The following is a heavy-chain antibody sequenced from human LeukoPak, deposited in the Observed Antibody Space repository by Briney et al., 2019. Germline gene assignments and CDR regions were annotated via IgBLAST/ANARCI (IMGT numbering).Heavy chain of an antibody. Sequence: ASVKVSCKASGYTFTSYGISWVRQAPGQGLEWMGWISAYNGNTNYAQKLQGRVTMTTDTSTSTAYMELRSLRSDDTAVYYCARVGVDMVRGVNAIDIWGQGTMVTVSS. CDR3: ARVGVDMVRGVNAIDI. V-gene: IGHV1-18*01. CDR1: GYTFTSYG. D-gene: IGHD3-10*01. CDR2: ISAYNGNT. J-gene: IGHJ3*02.